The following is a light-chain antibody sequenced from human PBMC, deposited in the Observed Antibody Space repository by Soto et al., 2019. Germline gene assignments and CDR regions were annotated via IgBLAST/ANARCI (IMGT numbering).Light chain of an antibody. CDR2: GSS. V-gene: IGKV3-15*01. Sequence: EIVLTQSPATLSVSPGERATLSCRATETVSTNLAWFQRKAGQPPRLLIYGSSTRATAVPARFTASGSGTEFTLSISSLQSDDFGVYYCQQYDTWPRTFGQGTKVDIK. CDR3: QQYDTWPRT. J-gene: IGKJ1*01. CDR1: ETVSTN.